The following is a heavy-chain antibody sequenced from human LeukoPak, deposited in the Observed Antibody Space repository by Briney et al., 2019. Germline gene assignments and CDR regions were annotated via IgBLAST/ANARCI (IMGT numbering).Heavy chain of an antibody. CDR3: ARGRWLQPDY. Sequence: ASVTVSCTAPGYTFTSYAMHWVRQAPGQRLEWMGWINAGNGNTKYSQKFQGRVTITRDTSASTAYMELSSLRSEDTAVYYCARGRWLQPDYWGQGTLVTVSS. V-gene: IGHV1-3*01. D-gene: IGHD5-24*01. CDR2: INAGNGNT. J-gene: IGHJ4*02. CDR1: GYTFTSYA.